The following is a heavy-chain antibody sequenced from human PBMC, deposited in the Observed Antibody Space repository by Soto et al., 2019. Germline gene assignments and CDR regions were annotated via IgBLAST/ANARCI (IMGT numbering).Heavy chain of an antibody. V-gene: IGHV1-69*12. J-gene: IGHJ2*01. CDR2: FIPIFGTS. D-gene: IGHD5-12*01. Sequence: QVQLVQSGAEVKNPGSSVTVSCKASGGPFSTYTITWVRQAPGQGLEWMGGFIPIFGTSNYAQKFQGRVTITADESTSTDYMELRSLRSEDTAVYYCARGNHRWLQLWYFDLWGRGTLVTVSS. CDR3: ARGNHRWLQLWYFDL. CDR1: GGPFSTYT.